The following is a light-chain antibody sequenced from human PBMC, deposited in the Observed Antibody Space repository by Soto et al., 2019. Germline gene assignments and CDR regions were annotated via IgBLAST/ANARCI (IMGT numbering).Light chain of an antibody. J-gene: IGKJ4*01. V-gene: IGKV3-11*01. CDR1: QSVSSY. CDR2: DAS. Sequence: EIVLTQSPATLSFSPVERATLSFRASQSVSSYLAWYQQKPGQAPRLLIYDASNRATGIPARFSGSGSGTDFTLTISSLEPEDFAVYYCQQRTNWPLTFGGGTKVDI. CDR3: QQRTNWPLT.